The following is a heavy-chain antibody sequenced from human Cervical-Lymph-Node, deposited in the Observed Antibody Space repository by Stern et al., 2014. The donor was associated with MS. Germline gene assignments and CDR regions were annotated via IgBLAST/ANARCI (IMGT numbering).Heavy chain of an antibody. J-gene: IGHJ1*01. CDR3: ARIAIAAAGTPEYFQH. CDR2: IYPGDSDT. D-gene: IGHD6-13*01. CDR1: GYSFTSYW. V-gene: IGHV5-51*01. Sequence: EVQLVESGAEVKKPGESLKISCKGSGYSFTSYWIGWVRQMPGKGLEWMGIIYPGDSDTRYSPSFQGQVTISADKSISTAYLQWSSLKASDTAMYYCARIAIAAAGTPEYFQHWGQGTLVTVSS.